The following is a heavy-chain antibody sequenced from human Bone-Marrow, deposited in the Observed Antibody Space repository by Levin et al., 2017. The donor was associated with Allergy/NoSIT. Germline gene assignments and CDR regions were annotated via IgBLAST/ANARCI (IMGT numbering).Heavy chain of an antibody. D-gene: IGHD3-22*01. Sequence: SCAVSGFTFTNAWMSWVRQAPGKGLEWVGRIKRKSDGGTTDYGAPVKGRFTISRDDSKNKVFLEMNSLKTEDTGVYYCTTKHSSPSRFDYWGQGTLVTVSS. J-gene: IGHJ4*02. CDR1: GFTFTNAW. CDR3: TTKHSSPSRFDY. V-gene: IGHV3-15*01. CDR2: IKRKSDGGTT.